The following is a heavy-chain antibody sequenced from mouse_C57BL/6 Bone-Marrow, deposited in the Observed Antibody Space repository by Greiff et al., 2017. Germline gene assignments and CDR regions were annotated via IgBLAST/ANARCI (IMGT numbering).Heavy chain of an antibody. V-gene: IGHV1-53*01. CDR1: GYTFTSYW. D-gene: IGHD2-3*01. CDR3: SRFDGYYSAWFAY. CDR2: INPSNGGT. Sequence: QVQLQQPGTELVKPGASVKLSCKASGYTFTSYWMHWVKQRPGQGLEWIGNINPSNGGTNYNEKFQSKATLTVDKSYSTAYMPLSILTFEDSAVYYCSRFDGYYSAWFAYWGQGTLVTVSA. J-gene: IGHJ3*01.